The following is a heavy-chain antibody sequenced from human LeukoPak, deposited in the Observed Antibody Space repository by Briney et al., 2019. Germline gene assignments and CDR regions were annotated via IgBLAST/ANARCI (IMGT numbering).Heavy chain of an antibody. CDR1: GFTVSNNY. Sequence: QPGGSLRLSCAASGFTVSNNYMSWVRQAPGKGLEWVSVIHSGGTTYYADSVKGRFTISRDNSKNTLYLLMSSLRAEDTAVYYCARGGYCSGGNCYGYFDYWGQGTLVTVSS. CDR2: IHSGGTT. D-gene: IGHD2-15*01. J-gene: IGHJ4*02. V-gene: IGHV3-66*01. CDR3: ARGGYCSGGNCYGYFDY.